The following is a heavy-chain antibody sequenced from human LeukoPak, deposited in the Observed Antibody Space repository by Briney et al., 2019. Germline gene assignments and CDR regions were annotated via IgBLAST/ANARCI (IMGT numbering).Heavy chain of an antibody. CDR1: GFTFSSYG. J-gene: IGHJ4*02. D-gene: IGHD6-13*01. CDR3: AKGDKYSSTWGSSRFGRAIDY. V-gene: IGHV3-23*01. Sequence: PGGSLRLSCAASGFTFSSYGMSWVRQAPGKGLEWVSAISGSGGSTYYADSVKGRFTISRDNSKSTLYLQMNSLRAEDTAVYYCAKGDKYSSTWGSSRFGRAIDYWGQGTLVTVSS. CDR2: ISGSGGST.